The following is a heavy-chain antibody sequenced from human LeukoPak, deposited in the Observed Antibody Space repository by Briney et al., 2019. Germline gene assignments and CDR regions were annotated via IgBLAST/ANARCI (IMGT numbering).Heavy chain of an antibody. V-gene: IGHV4-59*01. Sequence: SETLSLTCTVSGGSISSFYWNWIRLPPGKGLELIGYIYYSGRTNYNPSLKSRVTISVDSSKNQFSLKLSSVTAADTAVYYCARDQEGSNAFDIWGQGTMVTVSS. CDR2: IYYSGRT. CDR3: ARDQEGSNAFDI. D-gene: IGHD5/OR15-5a*01. J-gene: IGHJ3*02. CDR1: GGSISSFY.